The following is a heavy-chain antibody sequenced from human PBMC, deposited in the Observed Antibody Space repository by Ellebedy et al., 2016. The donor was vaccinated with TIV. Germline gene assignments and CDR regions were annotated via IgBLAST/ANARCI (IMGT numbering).Heavy chain of an antibody. D-gene: IGHD5-24*01. CDR2: IIPITDMP. CDR1: GGTFSSYT. CDR3: ARGGGYNLN. Sequence: SVKVSXKASGGTFSSYTISWVRQAPGQGPEWMGKIIPITDMPNYAQKFQGRVTITADKSTSTAYMELSSLRSEDTAVYYCARGGGYNLNWGQGTLVTVSS. V-gene: IGHV1-69*02. J-gene: IGHJ4*02.